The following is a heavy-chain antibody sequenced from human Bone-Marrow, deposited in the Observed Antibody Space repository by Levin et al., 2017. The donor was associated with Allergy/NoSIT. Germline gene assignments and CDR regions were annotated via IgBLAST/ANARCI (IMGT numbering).Heavy chain of an antibody. CDR1: GGSNSRSSYY. CDR3: ARRYVDLVQNRHQEPGAVEY. D-gene: IGHD3-10*01. CDR2: VFYNGDT. V-gene: IGHV4-39*01. J-gene: IGHJ4*02. Sequence: PSETLSLTCIVSGGSNSRSSYYWGWIRQPPGTGLEWITTVFYNGDTYYDTSLKSRITISVDTSKNQFSLKLTSVTAADTAVYFCARRYVDLVQNRHQEPGAVEYWGQGTLVTVSS.